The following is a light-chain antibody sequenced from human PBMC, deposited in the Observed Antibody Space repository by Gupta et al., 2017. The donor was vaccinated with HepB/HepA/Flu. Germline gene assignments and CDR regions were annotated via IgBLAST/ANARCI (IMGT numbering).Light chain of an antibody. Sequence: DIVMTQSPYSLAVSLGERATINCKSSQSLLYSSNNKNYLAWYQQKPGQPPKLLIYWASTRVSGVPDRFSGSGSGTDFTLTISSLQAEDVAVYHCHQYYNTPWTFGQGTKVEI. CDR3: HQYYNTPWT. CDR2: WAS. J-gene: IGKJ1*01. V-gene: IGKV4-1*01. CDR1: QSLLYSSNNKNY.